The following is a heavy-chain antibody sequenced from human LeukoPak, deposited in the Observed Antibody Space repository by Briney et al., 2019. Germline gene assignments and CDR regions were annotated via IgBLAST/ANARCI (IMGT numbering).Heavy chain of an antibody. V-gene: IGHV4-39*07. CDR2: IYTSGST. Sequence: SETLSLTCSVSGGSITSSSNYWAFIRQPPGKGLEWIGRIYTSGSTNYNPSLKSRVTMSVDTSKNQFSLKLSSVTAADTAVYYCARDVDRAVLRYFDWLENWFDPWGQGTLVTVSS. CDR3: ARDVDRAVLRYFDWLENWFDP. D-gene: IGHD3-9*01. CDR1: GGSITSSSNY. J-gene: IGHJ5*02.